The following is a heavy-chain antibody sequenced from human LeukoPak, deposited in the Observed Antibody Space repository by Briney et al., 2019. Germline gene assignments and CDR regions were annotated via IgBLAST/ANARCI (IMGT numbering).Heavy chain of an antibody. CDR3: ARRLSSSWYRLFDY. D-gene: IGHD6-13*01. Sequence: ETLSLTCAVYGGSFSGYYWSWIRQPPGKGLEWIGEINHSGSTNYNPSLKSRVTISVDTSKNQFSLKLSSVTAADTAVYYCARRLSSSWYRLFDYWGQGTLVTVSS. CDR1: GGSFSGYY. CDR2: INHSGST. V-gene: IGHV4-34*01. J-gene: IGHJ4*02.